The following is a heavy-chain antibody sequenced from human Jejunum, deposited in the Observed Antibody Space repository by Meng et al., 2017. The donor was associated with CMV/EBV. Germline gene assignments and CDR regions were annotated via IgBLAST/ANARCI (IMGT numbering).Heavy chain of an antibody. D-gene: IGHD4/OR15-4a*01. J-gene: IGHJ4*02. V-gene: IGHV1-2*02. CDR2: INPNSGGT. CDR1: GYTFTGYY. Sequence: CKASGYTFTGYYMHWVRQAPGQGLEWMGWINPNSGGTNYAQKFQGRVTMTRDTSISTAYMELSRLRSDDTAVYYCARIDNGANGADYWGQGTLVTFSS. CDR3: ARIDNGANGADY.